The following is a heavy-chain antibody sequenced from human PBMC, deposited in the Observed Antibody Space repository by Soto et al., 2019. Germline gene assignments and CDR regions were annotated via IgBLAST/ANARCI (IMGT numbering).Heavy chain of an antibody. CDR3: ARQVYCSGGSCYSSGSHYYYYYMDV. CDR1: GGSISSSSYY. Sequence: SETLSLTCTVSGGSISSSSYYWGWIRQPPGKGLEWIGRIYYSGSTYYNPSLKSRVTISVDTSKNQFSLKLSSVTAADTAVYYCARQVYCSGGSCYSSGSHYYYYYMDVWGKGTTVTVSS. J-gene: IGHJ6*03. CDR2: IYYSGST. V-gene: IGHV4-39*01. D-gene: IGHD2-15*01.